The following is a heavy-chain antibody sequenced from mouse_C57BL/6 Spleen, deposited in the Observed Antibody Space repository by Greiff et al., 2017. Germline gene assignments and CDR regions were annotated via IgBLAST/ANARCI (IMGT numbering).Heavy chain of an antibody. J-gene: IGHJ2*01. V-gene: IGHV1-15*01. CDR2: IDPETGGT. Sequence: QVQLQQSGAELVRPGASVTLSCKASGYTFTDYEMHWVKQTPVHGLEWIGAIDPETGGTAYNQKFKGKAILTADTSSSTAYMELRSLTSEDSAVYYCTRSLGGYWGQGTTLTVAS. CDR3: TRSLGGY. CDR1: GYTFTDYE.